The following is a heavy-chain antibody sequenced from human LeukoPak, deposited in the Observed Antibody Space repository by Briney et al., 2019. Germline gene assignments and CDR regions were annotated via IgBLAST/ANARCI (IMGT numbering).Heavy chain of an antibody. CDR1: GGPFSGYY. CDR2: INHSGST. J-gene: IGHJ5*02. V-gene: IGHV4-34*01. Sequence: SETLSLTCAVYGGPFSGYYWSWIRQPPGKGLEWIGEINHSGSTNYNPSLKSRVTISVETSKNQFSLKLSSVTAADTAVYYCARSKIVVVPAAIPRSVGWFDPWGQGTLVTVSS. D-gene: IGHD2-2*01. CDR3: ARSKIVVVPAAIPRSVGWFDP.